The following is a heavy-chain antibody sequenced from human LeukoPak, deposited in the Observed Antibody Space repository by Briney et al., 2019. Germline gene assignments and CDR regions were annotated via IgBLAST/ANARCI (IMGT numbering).Heavy chain of an antibody. Sequence: GGSLRLSCAASGFTFSSYSMDWVRQAPGKGLEWVSSISSSSSYIYYADSVKGRFTISRDNAKNSLYLQMNSLRAEDTAVYYCARDGVTMVRGVISPLGYWGQGTLVTVSS. CDR1: GFTFSSYS. D-gene: IGHD3-10*01. CDR3: ARDGVTMVRGVISPLGY. CDR2: ISSSSSYI. J-gene: IGHJ4*02. V-gene: IGHV3-21*01.